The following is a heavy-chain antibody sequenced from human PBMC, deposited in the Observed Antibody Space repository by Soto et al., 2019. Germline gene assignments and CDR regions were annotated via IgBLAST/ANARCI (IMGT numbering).Heavy chain of an antibody. CDR3: AKHEYSSSSWLDY. CDR1: GFTFSSYA. CDR2: ISGSGGST. V-gene: IGHV3-23*01. Sequence: EVQLLESGGGLVQPGGSLRLSCAASGFTFSSYAMSWVRQAPGKGLEWVSAISGSGGSTYYADSVKGRFTISRDNSKNTLYLQMNSLRSEDTAVYYCAKHEYSSSSWLDYWGQGTLVTVSS. J-gene: IGHJ4*02. D-gene: IGHD6-6*01.